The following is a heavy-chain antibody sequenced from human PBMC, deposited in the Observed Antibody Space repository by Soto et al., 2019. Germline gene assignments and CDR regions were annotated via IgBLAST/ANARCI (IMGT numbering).Heavy chain of an antibody. J-gene: IGHJ4*02. V-gene: IGHV4-59*01. CDR1: GGSIRSYY. CDR3: TRAGGYYGDYPDFDY. D-gene: IGHD4-17*01. CDR2: IYYSGST. Sequence: SETLSLTCTVYGGSIRSYYWSWLRQPPGKGLEWIGNIYYSGSTNYNPSRKSRVTMSVDMSKNQVSLKLSSVTAADTAVYYCTRAGGYYGDYPDFDYWGQGALVTVSS.